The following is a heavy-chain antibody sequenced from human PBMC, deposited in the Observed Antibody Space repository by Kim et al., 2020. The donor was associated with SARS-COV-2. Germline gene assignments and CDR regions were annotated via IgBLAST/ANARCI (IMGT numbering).Heavy chain of an antibody. V-gene: IGHV4-34*01. D-gene: IGHD3-22*01. Sequence: SETLSLTCAVYGGSFSGYYWSWIRQPPGKGLEWIGEINHSGSTNYNPSLKSRVTISVDTSKNQFSLKLSSVTAADTAVYYCARGLTSITMIVVVTNWFDPWGQGTLVTVSS. J-gene: IGHJ5*02. CDR3: ARGLTSITMIVVVTNWFDP. CDR1: GGSFSGYY. CDR2: INHSGST.